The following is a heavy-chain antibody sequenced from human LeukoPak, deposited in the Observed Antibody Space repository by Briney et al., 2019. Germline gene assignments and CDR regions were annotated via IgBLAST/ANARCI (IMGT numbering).Heavy chain of an antibody. CDR1: GFTFSSYW. Sequence: GGSLRLSCAASGFTFSSYWMSWVRQAPAKGLEWVANMKYDGSEKYYVDSVKGRFTISRDNAKNSLYLQMNSLRAEDTAAYYCARDIEAAGLFLDYWGQGTLVTVSS. V-gene: IGHV3-7*01. CDR3: ARDIEAAGLFLDY. J-gene: IGHJ4*02. D-gene: IGHD6-13*01. CDR2: MKYDGSEK.